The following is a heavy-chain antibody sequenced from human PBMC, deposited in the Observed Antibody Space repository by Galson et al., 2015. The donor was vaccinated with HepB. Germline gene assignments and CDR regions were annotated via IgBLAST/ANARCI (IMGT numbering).Heavy chain of an antibody. V-gene: IGHV1-69*13. D-gene: IGHD3-3*01. Sequence: SVKVSCKASGGTFSSYAISWVRQAPGQGLEWMGGIIPIFGTANYAQKFQGRVTITADESTSTAYMELSSLRSEDTAVYYCARVVIGYDFWSGYGAFDIWGQGTMVTVSS. CDR1: GGTFSSYA. CDR3: ARVVIGYDFWSGYGAFDI. CDR2: IIPIFGTA. J-gene: IGHJ3*02.